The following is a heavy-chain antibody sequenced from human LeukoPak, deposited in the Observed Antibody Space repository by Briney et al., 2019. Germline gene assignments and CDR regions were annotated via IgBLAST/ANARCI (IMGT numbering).Heavy chain of an antibody. D-gene: IGHD6-13*01. CDR3: ARDRGAAAGPYYYYYMDV. CDR1: GYTFTSYG. V-gene: IGHV1-18*01. J-gene: IGHJ6*03. CDR2: ISAYNGNT. Sequence: ASVKVSCKASGYTFTSYGISWVRQAPGQGLEWMGWISAYNGNTNYAQKLQGRVTMTTDTSTSTAYMELRSLRSDDTAVYYCARDRGAAAGPYYYYYMDVWGKGTTVTVSS.